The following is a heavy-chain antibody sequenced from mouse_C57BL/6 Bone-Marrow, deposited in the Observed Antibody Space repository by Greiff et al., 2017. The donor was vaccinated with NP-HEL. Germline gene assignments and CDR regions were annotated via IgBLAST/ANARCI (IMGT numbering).Heavy chain of an antibody. V-gene: IGHV3-6*01. CDR3: ARGITTVVEGGLPY. J-gene: IGHJ3*01. D-gene: IGHD1-1*01. CDR1: GYSITSGYY. Sequence: EVKLLESGPGLVKPSQSLSLTCSVTGYSITSGYYWNWIRQFPGNKLEWMGYISYDGSNNYNPSLKNRISITRDTSKNQFFLKLNSVTTEDTATYYCARGITTVVEGGLPYWGQGTLVTVSA. CDR2: ISYDGSN.